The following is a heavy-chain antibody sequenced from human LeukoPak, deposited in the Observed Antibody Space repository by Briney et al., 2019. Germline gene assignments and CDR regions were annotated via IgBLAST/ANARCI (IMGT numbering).Heavy chain of an antibody. V-gene: IGHV4-61*02. D-gene: IGHD1-26*01. CDR2: IYTSGST. CDR3: ARAGVGTTPGFDY. CDR1: GGSISSGSYY. Sequence: SQTLSLTCTVSGGSISSGSYYWSWIRQPAGKGLEWIGRIYTSGSTNYNPSLKSRVTISVDTSKNQFSLKLSSVTAADTAVYYCARAGVGTTPGFDYWGQGTLVTVSS. J-gene: IGHJ4*02.